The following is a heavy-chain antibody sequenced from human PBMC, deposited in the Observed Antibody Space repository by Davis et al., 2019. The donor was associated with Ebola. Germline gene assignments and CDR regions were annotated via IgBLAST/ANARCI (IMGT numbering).Heavy chain of an antibody. V-gene: IGHV4-34*01. D-gene: IGHD2-2*01. Sequence: MPSETLSLTCAVYGGSFSGYYWSWIRQPPGKGLEWLGEINHSGSTNYNPSLTSRVTISVDTSKNQFSLKLSSVTAADTAVYYCARGHGVVVPAAMRSKTYYYGMDVWGQGTTVTVSS. CDR2: INHSGST. J-gene: IGHJ6*02. CDR3: ARGHGVVVPAAMRSKTYYYGMDV. CDR1: GGSFSGYY.